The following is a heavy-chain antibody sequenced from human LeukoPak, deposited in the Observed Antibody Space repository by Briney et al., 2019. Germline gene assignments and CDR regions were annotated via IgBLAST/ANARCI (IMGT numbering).Heavy chain of an antibody. J-gene: IGHJ4*02. Sequence: GGSLRLSCAASGFTFSSAWMNWVRQAPGKGLEWVGRITTKAEGGTTDYAAPVKGRFSISRDDSKNTVYLQMNSLKTEDTAVYYCASYGSGSHDYWGQGSLVTVSS. V-gene: IGHV3-15*01. CDR1: GFTFSSAW. CDR2: ITTKAEGGTT. D-gene: IGHD3-10*01. CDR3: ASYGSGSHDY.